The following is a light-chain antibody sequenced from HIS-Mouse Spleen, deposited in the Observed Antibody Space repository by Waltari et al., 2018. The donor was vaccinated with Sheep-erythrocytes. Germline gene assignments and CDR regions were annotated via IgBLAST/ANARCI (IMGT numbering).Light chain of an antibody. V-gene: IGLV2-8*01. Sequence: QSALTQPPSASGSPGQSVTISCPGTSSDVGGYHSVPWSQQHPGKAPKLMIYEVSKRPSGVPDRFSGSKSGNTASLTVSGLQAEDEADYYCSSYAGSNNWVFGGGTKLTVL. J-gene: IGLJ3*02. CDR1: SSDVGGYHS. CDR2: EVS. CDR3: SSYAGSNNWV.